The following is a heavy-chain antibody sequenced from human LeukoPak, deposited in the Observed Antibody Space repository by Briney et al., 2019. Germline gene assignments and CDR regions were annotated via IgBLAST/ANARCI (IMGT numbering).Heavy chain of an antibody. CDR1: GYTFTSYD. D-gene: IGHD2-2*01. Sequence: ASVKVSCKASGYTFTSYDINWVRQATGQGLEWMGWMNPNSGNTGYAQKFQGRVTMTRNTSISTAYMELSSLRSEDTAVYYCARKPAGWGVWFFDYWGQGTLVTVSS. V-gene: IGHV1-8*01. CDR2: MNPNSGNT. CDR3: ARKPAGWGVWFFDY. J-gene: IGHJ4*02.